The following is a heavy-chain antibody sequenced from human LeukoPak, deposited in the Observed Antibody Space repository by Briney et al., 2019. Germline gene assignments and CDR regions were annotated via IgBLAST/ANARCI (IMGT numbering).Heavy chain of an antibody. V-gene: IGHV3-48*03. CDR2: ISSSGSTI. CDR1: GFTFSSYE. J-gene: IGHJ4*02. Sequence: PGGSLRLSCAASGFTFSSYEMNWVRQAPGKGLEWVSYISSSGSTIYYADSVKGRFTISRDNAKNSQYLQMNSLRAEDTAVYYCARDRCSGGSCGLDYWGQGTLATVSS. D-gene: IGHD2-15*01. CDR3: ARDRCSGGSCGLDY.